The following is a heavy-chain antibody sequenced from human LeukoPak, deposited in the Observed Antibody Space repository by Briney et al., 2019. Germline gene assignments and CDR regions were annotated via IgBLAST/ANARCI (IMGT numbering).Heavy chain of an antibody. CDR2: IPFDGNNK. Sequence: GGSLRLSCAASGFTFSNYGMHWVRQAPGKGLEWVAFIPFDGNNKYYVDSVRGRFTISRDNSMDTLYLQMDSLRSDDTAVYFCAKVLPSRTALKHVFDIWGQGTMVTVSS. D-gene: IGHD1-1*01. CDR3: AKVLPSRTALKHVFDI. V-gene: IGHV3-30*02. J-gene: IGHJ3*02. CDR1: GFTFSNYG.